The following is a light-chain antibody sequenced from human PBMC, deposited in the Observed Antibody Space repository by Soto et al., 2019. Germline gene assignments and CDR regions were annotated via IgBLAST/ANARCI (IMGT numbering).Light chain of an antibody. Sequence: QSVLTQPPSVSGAPGQRVTISCTGSSSNIGAGYDVHWYQQLPGTAPKLLIYGNSNRPSGVPDRFSGSKSGTSASLAITGLQAEDEADNYCQYYDSSLSGRVVFGGGTKLTVL. V-gene: IGLV1-40*01. CDR2: GNS. J-gene: IGLJ2*01. CDR1: SSNIGAGYD. CDR3: QYYDSSLSGRVV.